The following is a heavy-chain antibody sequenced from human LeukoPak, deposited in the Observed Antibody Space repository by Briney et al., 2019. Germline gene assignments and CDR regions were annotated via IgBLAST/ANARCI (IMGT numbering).Heavy chain of an antibody. J-gene: IGHJ4*02. D-gene: IGHD3-10*01. V-gene: IGHV4-34*01. CDR1: GGSFSGYY. CDR2: INHSGST. CDR3: AREGDYYGSGSSVQ. Sequence: SETLSLTCAVYGGSFSGYYWSWIRRPLGKGLEWIGEINHSGSTNYNPSLKSRVTISVDTSKNQFSLKLSSVTAADTAVYYCAREGDYYGSGSSVQWGQGTLVTVSS.